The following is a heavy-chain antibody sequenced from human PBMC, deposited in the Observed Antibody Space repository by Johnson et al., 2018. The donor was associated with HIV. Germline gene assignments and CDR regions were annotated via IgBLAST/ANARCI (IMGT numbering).Heavy chain of an antibody. D-gene: IGHD3-16*02. CDR2: IKQDGSEK. Sequence: VQLVESGGGLAQPGGSLRLSCAASGFTFSSYAMSWVRQAPGKGLEWVANIKQDGSEKYYVDSVKGRFTISRDNSKNSLYLQMNSLRAEDTAVYFCPRPPAYLYKAAFSIWGQGTMVTVSS. V-gene: IGHV3-7*05. J-gene: IGHJ3*02. CDR1: GFTFSSYA. CDR3: PRPPAYLYKAAFSI.